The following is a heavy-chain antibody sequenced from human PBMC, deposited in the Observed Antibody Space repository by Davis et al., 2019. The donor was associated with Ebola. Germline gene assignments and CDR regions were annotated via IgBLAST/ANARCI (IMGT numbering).Heavy chain of an antibody. CDR3: ARDPGHPPLGELSFLFDY. D-gene: IGHD3-16*02. V-gene: IGHV1-2*02. CDR1: GYTFTGYY. CDR2: INPNSGGT. J-gene: IGHJ4*02. Sequence: ASVKVSCKASGYTFTGYYMHWVRQAPGQGLEWMGWINPNSGGTNYAQKFQGRVTMTRDTSISTAYMELSRLRSDDTAVYYCARDPGHPPLGELSFLFDYWGQGTLVTVSS.